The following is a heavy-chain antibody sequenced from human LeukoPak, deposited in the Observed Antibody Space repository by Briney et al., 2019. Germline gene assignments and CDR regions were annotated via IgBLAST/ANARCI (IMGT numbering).Heavy chain of an antibody. D-gene: IGHD4-17*01. CDR3: ARDRPYGDYHYYGMDV. CDR1: GSSISSYY. Sequence: ASETLSLTCTVSGSSISSYYWSWIRQPPGKGLEWIGYIYYSGSTDYNPSLKSRVTISVDTSKNQFSLKLSSVTAADTAVYYCARDRPYGDYHYYGMDVWGQGTTVTVSS. CDR2: IYYSGST. V-gene: IGHV4-59*01. J-gene: IGHJ6*02.